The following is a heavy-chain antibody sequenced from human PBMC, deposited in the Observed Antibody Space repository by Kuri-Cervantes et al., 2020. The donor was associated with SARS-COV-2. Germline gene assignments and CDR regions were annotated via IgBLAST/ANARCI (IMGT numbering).Heavy chain of an antibody. V-gene: IGHV4-61*01. Sequence: GSLRLSCTVSGGSVSSGSYYWSRIRQPPGKGLEWIGYIYYSGSTNYNPSLKSRVTISVDTSKNQFSLKLSSVTAADTAVYYCARVMSTSSIAARPRPYYFDYWGQGTLVTVSS. D-gene: IGHD6-6*01. CDR2: IYYSGST. J-gene: IGHJ4*02. CDR1: GGSVSSGSYY. CDR3: ARVMSTSSIAARPRPYYFDY.